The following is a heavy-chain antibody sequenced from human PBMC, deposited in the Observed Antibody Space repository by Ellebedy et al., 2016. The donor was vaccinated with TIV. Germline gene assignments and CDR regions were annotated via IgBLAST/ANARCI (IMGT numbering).Heavy chain of an antibody. CDR1: GFTFSSYG. D-gene: IGHD1-26*01. Sequence: GGSLRLSXAASGFTFSSYGMHWVRQAPGKGLEWVAVISYDGSNKYYADSVKGRFTISRDNSKNTLYLQMNSLRAEDTAVYYGMVGATLGSYYYNMDVWGKGTTVTVSS. V-gene: IGHV3-30*03. J-gene: IGHJ6*03. CDR3: MVGATLGSYYYNMDV. CDR2: ISYDGSNK.